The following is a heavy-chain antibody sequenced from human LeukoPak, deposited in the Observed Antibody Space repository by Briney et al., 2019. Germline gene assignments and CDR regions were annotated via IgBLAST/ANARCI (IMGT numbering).Heavy chain of an antibody. V-gene: IGHV4-34*01. CDR1: GGSFSGYY. Sequence: SETLSLTCAVYGGSFSGYYWSWIRQPPGKGLEWIGEINHSGSTNYNPSLKSRVTISVDTSKIQFSLKLSSVTAADTAVYYCTGLSDAFDIWGQGTMVTVSS. D-gene: IGHD1-1*01. CDR2: INHSGST. CDR3: TGLSDAFDI. J-gene: IGHJ3*02.